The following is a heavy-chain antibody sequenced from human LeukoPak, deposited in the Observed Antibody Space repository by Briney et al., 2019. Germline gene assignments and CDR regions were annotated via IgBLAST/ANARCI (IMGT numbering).Heavy chain of an antibody. J-gene: IGHJ5*02. Sequence: PSETLSLTCTVSGYSISSGYYWGWIRQPPGKGLEWIGSIYRSGGTYYNPSLKSRVTISVDTSKNQFSLKLSSVTAADTAVYYCARASRYYDSSGYSNNWFDPWGQGTLVTVSS. V-gene: IGHV4-38-2*02. CDR2: IYRSGGT. CDR1: GYSISSGYY. D-gene: IGHD3-22*01. CDR3: ARASRYYDSSGYSNNWFDP.